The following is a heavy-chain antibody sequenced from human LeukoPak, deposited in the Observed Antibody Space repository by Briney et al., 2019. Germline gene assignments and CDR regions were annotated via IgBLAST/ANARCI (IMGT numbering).Heavy chain of an antibody. J-gene: IGHJ3*02. V-gene: IGHV3-23*01. CDR3: SKDKARITIAAPKDAFDI. CDR2: TSGGGGST. D-gene: IGHD6-13*01. Sequence: GRSLRLSCAASGLSLSSYEMNWVRQAPGKGPEWVSATSGGGGSTFYADSVRGRFTISRDNSKNTLYLQMNSLRAEDTGIYYCSKDKARITIAAPKDAFDIWGQGTMVTVSS. CDR1: GLSLSSYE.